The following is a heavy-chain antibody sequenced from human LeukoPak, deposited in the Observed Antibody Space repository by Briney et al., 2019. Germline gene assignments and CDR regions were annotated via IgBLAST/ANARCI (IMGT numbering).Heavy chain of an antibody. Sequence: GASVKVSCKASGYTFTGYYVHWVRQAPGQGLEWMGWINPNSGGTNYAQKFQGRVTMTRDTSISTAYMELSRLRSDDTAVYYCARDWPVMITFGGVIADYWGQGTLVTVSS. CDR2: INPNSGGT. J-gene: IGHJ4*02. CDR3: ARDWPVMITFGGVIADY. D-gene: IGHD3-16*02. V-gene: IGHV1-2*02. CDR1: GYTFTGYY.